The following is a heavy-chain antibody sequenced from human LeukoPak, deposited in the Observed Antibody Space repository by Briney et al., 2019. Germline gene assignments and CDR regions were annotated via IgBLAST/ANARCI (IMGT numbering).Heavy chain of an antibody. Sequence: GASVKVSCKASGYTFTSYGISWVRQAPGQGLEWMGWISAYNGNTHYAQKLQGRVTMTTDTSTSTVYMELRSLRSDDTALYYCARVGYCSGDRCYLHFDYWGQGTLVTVSS. CDR3: ARVGYCSGDRCYLHFDY. CDR2: ISAYNGNT. V-gene: IGHV1-18*01. D-gene: IGHD2-15*01. CDR1: GYTFTSYG. J-gene: IGHJ4*02.